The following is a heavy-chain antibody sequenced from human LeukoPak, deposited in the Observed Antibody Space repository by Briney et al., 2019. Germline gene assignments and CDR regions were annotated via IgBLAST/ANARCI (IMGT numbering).Heavy chain of an antibody. CDR3: ARSRGWLQSHPLGY. D-gene: IGHD5-24*01. V-gene: IGHV4-39*07. Sequence: SETLSLTCTVSGGLISISTYYWDWIRQPPGKGLEWIGSIYYSGTTHYNPSLKSRVTIAVDTSKNQFSLKLSSVTAADTAVYYCARSRGWLQSHPLGYWGQGTLVTVSS. CDR1: GGLISISTYY. CDR2: IYYSGTT. J-gene: IGHJ4*02.